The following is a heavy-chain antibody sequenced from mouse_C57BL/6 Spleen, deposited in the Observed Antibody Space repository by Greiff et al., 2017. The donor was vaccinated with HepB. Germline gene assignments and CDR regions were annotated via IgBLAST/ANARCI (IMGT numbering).Heavy chain of an antibody. V-gene: IGHV5-4*03. Sequence: EVKLVESGGGLVKPGGSLKLSCAASGFTFSSYAMSWVRQTPEKRLEWVATISDGGSYTYYPDNVKGRFTISRDNAKNNLYLQMSHLKSEDTAMYYCARGRDWYFDVWGTETTVTVSS. J-gene: IGHJ1*03. CDR1: GFTFSSYA. CDR3: ARGRDWYFDV. CDR2: ISDGGSYT.